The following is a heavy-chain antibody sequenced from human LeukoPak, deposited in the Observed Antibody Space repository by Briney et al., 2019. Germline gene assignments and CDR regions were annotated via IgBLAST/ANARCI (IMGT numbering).Heavy chain of an antibody. J-gene: IGHJ3*02. CDR2: IIPMFGTA. CDR1: GGTFSSYA. CDR3: ARSRETDDAFDI. Sequence: GASVKVSCKASGGTFSSYAISWVRQAPGQGLEWMGGIIPMFGTAKYGHKFQGRATITTDESTSTAYMELSSLRSEDTAVYYCARSRETDDAFDIWGQGTMVTVSS. V-gene: IGHV1-69*05. D-gene: IGHD1-1*01.